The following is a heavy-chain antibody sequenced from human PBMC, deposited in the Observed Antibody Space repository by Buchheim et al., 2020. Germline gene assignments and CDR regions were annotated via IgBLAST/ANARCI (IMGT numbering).Heavy chain of an antibody. CDR3: AKDPSSGWYEVYFDY. D-gene: IGHD6-19*01. CDR1: GFTFSSYG. J-gene: IGHJ4*02. V-gene: IGHV3-30*18. Sequence: QVQLVESGGGVVQPGRSLRLSCAASGFTFSSYGMHWVRQAPGKGLEWVAVISYDGSNKYYADSVKGRFTISRDNSKNTLYLQMNSLRAEDTAVYYCAKDPSSGWYEVYFDYWGQGTL. CDR2: ISYDGSNK.